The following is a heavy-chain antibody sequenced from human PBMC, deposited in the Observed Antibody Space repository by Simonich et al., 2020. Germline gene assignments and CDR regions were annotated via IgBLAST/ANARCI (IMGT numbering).Heavy chain of an antibody. CDR3: AREIEAGNAFDI. J-gene: IGHJ3*02. Sequence: EVQLVESGGGLVKPGGSLRLSCAASGFTFSSYSMNWVRQAPGKRMGWVSSISSSSSYIYYADSVKGRFTISRDNAKNSLYLQMNSLRAEDTAVYYCAREIEAGNAFDIWGQGTMVTVSS. CDR2: ISSSSSYI. CDR1: GFTFSSYS. V-gene: IGHV3-21*01.